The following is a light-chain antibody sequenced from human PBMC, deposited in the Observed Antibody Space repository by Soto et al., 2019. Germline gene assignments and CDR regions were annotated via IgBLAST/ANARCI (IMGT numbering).Light chain of an antibody. Sequence: EIVLTQSPGTLSLSPGERATLSCRASQSVSKMYLGWYQQKPGQAPRLLIYGASTRATGIPARFSGSGSGTEFTLTTNSLQSEDFAVYYCQQYNNWWTFGQGTKVDIK. J-gene: IGKJ1*01. CDR1: QSVSKMY. CDR2: GAS. CDR3: QQYNNWWT. V-gene: IGKV3-15*01.